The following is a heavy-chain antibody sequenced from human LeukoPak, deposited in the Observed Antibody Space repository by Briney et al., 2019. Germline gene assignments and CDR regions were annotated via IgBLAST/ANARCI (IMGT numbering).Heavy chain of an antibody. CDR2: INPNSGGT. D-gene: IGHD3-22*01. CDR3: ASGFMGYDRSGYYDDAFDI. V-gene: IGHV1-2*02. Sequence: ASVKVSCKASGYTFTGYYMHWVRQAPGQGLEWMGWINPNSGGTNYAQKFQGRVAMTRDTSISTAYMELSRLRSDDTAVYYRASGFMGYDRSGYYDDAFDIWGQGTMVTVSS. J-gene: IGHJ3*02. CDR1: GYTFTGYY.